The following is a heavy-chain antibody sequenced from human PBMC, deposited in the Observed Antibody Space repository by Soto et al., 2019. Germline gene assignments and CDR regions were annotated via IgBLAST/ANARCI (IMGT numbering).Heavy chain of an antibody. CDR2: INHSGST. CDR3: AMVSGTTAESDAFDI. V-gene: IGHV4-34*01. CDR1: GGSFSGYY. D-gene: IGHD1-1*01. J-gene: IGHJ3*02. Sequence: PSETLSLTCAVYGGSFSGYYWSWIRQPPGKGLEWIGEINHSGSTNYNPSLKSRVTISVDTSKNQFSLKLSSVTAADTAVFYCAMVSGTTAESDAFDIWGQGTMVTVSS.